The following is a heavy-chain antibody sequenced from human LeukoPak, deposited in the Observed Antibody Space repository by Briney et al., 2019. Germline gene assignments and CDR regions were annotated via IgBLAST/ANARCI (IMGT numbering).Heavy chain of an antibody. D-gene: IGHD3-10*01. CDR1: GGSFSGYY. J-gene: IGHJ5*02. CDR2: INHSGST. CDR3: ARGRPVLLWFGEPSNWFDP. V-gene: IGHV4-34*01. Sequence: KASETLSLTCAVYGGSFSGYYWSWIRQPPGKGLEWIGEINHSGSTNYNPSLKSRVTISVDTSKNQFSPKLSSVTAADTAVYYCARGRPVLLWFGEPSNWFDPWGQGTLVTVSS.